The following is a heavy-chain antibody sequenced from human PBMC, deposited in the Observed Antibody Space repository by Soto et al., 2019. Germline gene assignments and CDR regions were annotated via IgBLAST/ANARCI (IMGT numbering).Heavy chain of an antibody. D-gene: IGHD5-18*01. Sequence: GASVKVSCKASGGTFSSYAISWVRQAPGQGLEWMGWINPNSGGTNYAQKFQGRVTMTRDTSISTAYMELSRLRSDDTAVYYCARSYGNYYYGMDVWGQGTTVTVSS. CDR1: GGTFSSYA. CDR3: ARSYGNYYYGMDV. J-gene: IGHJ6*02. V-gene: IGHV1-2*02. CDR2: INPNSGGT.